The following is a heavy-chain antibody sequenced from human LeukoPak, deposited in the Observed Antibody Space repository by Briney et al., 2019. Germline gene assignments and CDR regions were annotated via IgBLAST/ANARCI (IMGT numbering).Heavy chain of an antibody. CDR1: GGSISGYY. J-gene: IGHJ6*02. CDR2: INHSGST. CDR3: ARVRAARPNYYYYYGMDV. D-gene: IGHD6-6*01. V-gene: IGHV4-34*01. Sequence: PSETLSLTCTVSGGSISGYYWSWIRQPPGKGLEWIGEINHSGSTNYNPSLKSRVTISVDTSKNQFSLKLSSVTAADTAVYYCARVRAARPNYYYYYGMDVWGQGTTVTVSS.